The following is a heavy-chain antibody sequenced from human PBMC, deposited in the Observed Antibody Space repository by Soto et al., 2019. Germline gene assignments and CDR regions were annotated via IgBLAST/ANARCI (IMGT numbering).Heavy chain of an antibody. CDR1: GYTFFTYD. CDR3: TRHHRPTTSENCFDP. J-gene: IGHJ5*02. CDR2: ISTYSGDT. Sequence: QVHLVQSGVEVKTPGASVKVSCQASGYTFFTYDISWVRQAPGQGLEWMGWISTYSGDTKYAQKFQGSVTMTTYTSTTTAYLELRSLRSEDTAVYYCTRHHRPTTSENCFDPWGQGTLVTVSS. D-gene: IGHD5-12*01. V-gene: IGHV1-18*01.